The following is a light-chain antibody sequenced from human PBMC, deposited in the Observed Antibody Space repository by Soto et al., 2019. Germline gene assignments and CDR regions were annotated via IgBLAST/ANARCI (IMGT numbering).Light chain of an antibody. CDR1: QSVGRNY. Sequence: EIVLTQCPGTLSVSPGERVTLSCRASQSVGRNYLAWYQQKPGQAPRLLIYVAYIRATGIPDRFSGSGSGTDFTLTISRLEPEDFAVYYCQQYADSPLTFGGGTKVETK. CDR2: VAY. V-gene: IGKV3-20*01. J-gene: IGKJ4*01. CDR3: QQYADSPLT.